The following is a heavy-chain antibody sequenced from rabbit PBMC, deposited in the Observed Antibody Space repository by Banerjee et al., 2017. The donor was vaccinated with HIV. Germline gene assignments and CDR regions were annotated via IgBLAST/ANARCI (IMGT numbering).Heavy chain of an antibody. V-gene: IGHV1S45*01. CDR1: GFPFRTNG. Sequence: QEQLEEYGGDLVQPEGSLTHNCTDSGFPFRTNGICWVRQAQGKGLEWIACIYAGSSGSTYYASWAKGRFTISKTSSTTVTLQMTSLTAADTATYFCAREGYYTYGNAYAHGMDLWGPGTLVTVS. CDR2: IYAGSSGST. D-gene: IGHD6-1*01. CDR3: AREGYYTYGNAYAHGMDL. J-gene: IGHJ6*01.